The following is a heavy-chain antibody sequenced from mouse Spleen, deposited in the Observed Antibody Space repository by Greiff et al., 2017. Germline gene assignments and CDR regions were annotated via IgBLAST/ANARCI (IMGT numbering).Heavy chain of an antibody. D-gene: IGHD2-4*01. Sequence: QVQLQQPGAELVKPGASVKLSCKASGYTFTSYWMHWVKQRPGQGLEWIGMIHPNSGSTNYNEKFKSKATLTVDKSSSTAYMQLSSLTSEDSAVYYCARSVYDYDHYFDYWGQGTTLTVSS. CDR2: IHPNSGST. CDR1: GYTFTSYW. J-gene: IGHJ2*01. V-gene: IGHV1-64*01. CDR3: ARSVYDYDHYFDY.